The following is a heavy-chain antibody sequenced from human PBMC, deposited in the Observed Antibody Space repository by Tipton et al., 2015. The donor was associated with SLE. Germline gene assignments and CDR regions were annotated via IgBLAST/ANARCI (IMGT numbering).Heavy chain of an antibody. CDR2: IYYSGST. V-gene: IGHV4-39*07. Sequence: TLSLTCTVSGGSISSHYWGWIRQPPGKGLEWIGSIYYSGSTYYNPSLKSRVTISVDTSKNQFSLKLSSVTAADTAVYYCARLSITIFGVVVIGYWGQGTLVTVSS. CDR1: GGSISSHY. J-gene: IGHJ4*02. D-gene: IGHD3-3*01. CDR3: ARLSITIFGVVVIGY.